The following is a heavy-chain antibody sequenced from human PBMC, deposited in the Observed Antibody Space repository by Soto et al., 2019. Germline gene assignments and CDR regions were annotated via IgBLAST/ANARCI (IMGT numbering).Heavy chain of an antibody. CDR2: ISAYNGNT. CDR3: ARVLIVVVACHYDY. V-gene: IGHV1-18*01. Sequence: ASVKVSCKASGYTFTSYGISWVRQAPGQGLEWMGWISAYNGNTNYAQKLQGRVTMTTDTSTSTAYMELRSLRSDDTAVYYCARVLIVVVACHYDYWGQGTLVTVSS. J-gene: IGHJ4*02. CDR1: GYTFTSYG. D-gene: IGHD2-15*01.